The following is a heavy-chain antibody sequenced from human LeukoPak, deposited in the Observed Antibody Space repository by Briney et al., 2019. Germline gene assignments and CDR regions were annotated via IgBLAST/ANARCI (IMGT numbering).Heavy chain of an antibody. CDR3: ASIAAAGYRFDY. CDR1: GYSISSGYY. V-gene: IGHV4-38-2*01. J-gene: IGHJ4*02. CDR2: IYHSGST. Sequence: PSGTLSLTCAVSGYSISSGYYWGWIRQPPGKGLEWIGSIYHSGSTYYNPSLKSRVTISVDTSKNQFSLKLSSVTAADTAVYYCASIAAAGYRFDYWGQGTLVTVSS. D-gene: IGHD6-13*01.